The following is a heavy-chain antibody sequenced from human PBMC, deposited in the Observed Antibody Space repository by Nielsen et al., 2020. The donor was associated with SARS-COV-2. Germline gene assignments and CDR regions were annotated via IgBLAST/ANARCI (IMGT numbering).Heavy chain of an antibody. CDR2: IKSKIDGGTT. CDR3: ATARYCSRTSCSAGTDMFDP. V-gene: IGHV3-15*01. CDR1: GFTFSKAW. J-gene: IGHJ5*02. Sequence: GGSLRLSCVASGFTFSKAWMSWVRQAPGKGLEWVGRIKSKIDGGTTDYAAPVKDRFSISRDDSKNTEYLDMSSLRTEDTAVYYCATARYCSRTSCSAGTDMFDPWGQGTQVIVSS. D-gene: IGHD2-2*01.